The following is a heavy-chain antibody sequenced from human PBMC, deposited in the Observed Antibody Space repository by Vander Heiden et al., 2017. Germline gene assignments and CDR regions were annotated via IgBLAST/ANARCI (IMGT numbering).Heavy chain of an antibody. CDR1: GCALSHNG. CDR2: ISSSSSYI. V-gene: IGHV3-21*01. D-gene: IGHD3-22*01. J-gene: IGHJ4*02. Sequence: EVQLVEPGGGLVKPGGSVRPSRAAPGCALSHNGRSGVRQAAGKGLEWVSSISSSSSYIDYADSVKGRFTISRDNAKNSLYLQMNSLRAEDTAVYYCARGYYYDSSGYPQGFGYWCQGTLVTVSS. CDR3: ARGYYYDSSGYPQGFGY.